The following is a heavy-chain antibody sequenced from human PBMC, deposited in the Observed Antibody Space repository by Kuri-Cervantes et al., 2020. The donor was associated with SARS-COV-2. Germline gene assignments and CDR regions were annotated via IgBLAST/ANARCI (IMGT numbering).Heavy chain of an antibody. CDR3: ARDIVVVLAAISDG. J-gene: IGHJ4*02. CDR1: GFTFSSYS. D-gene: IGHD2-2*02. V-gene: IGHV3-21*01. CDR2: ISSSSSDI. Sequence: GGSLRLSCAASGFTFSSYSMNWVRQAPGKGLEWVSSISSSSSDIYYADSVKGRFTISRDNAKNSLYLQMNSLRAEDTAVDYCARDIVVVLAAISDGWGQGTLVTVSS.